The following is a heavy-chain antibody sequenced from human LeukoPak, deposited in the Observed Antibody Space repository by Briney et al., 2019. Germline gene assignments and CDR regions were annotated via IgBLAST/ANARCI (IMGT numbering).Heavy chain of an antibody. J-gene: IGHJ6*02. CDR3: ARHRPFYDILTGTPLYYYYYGMDV. V-gene: IGHV4-59*08. Sequence: PSETLSLTCTVSGGSISSYYWSWIRQPPGKGLEWIGYIYYSGSTNYNPSLKSRVTISVDTSKNQFSLKLSSVTAADTAVHYCARHRPFYDILTGTPLYYYYYGMDVWGQGTTVTVSS. D-gene: IGHD3-9*01. CDR2: IYYSGST. CDR1: GGSISSYY.